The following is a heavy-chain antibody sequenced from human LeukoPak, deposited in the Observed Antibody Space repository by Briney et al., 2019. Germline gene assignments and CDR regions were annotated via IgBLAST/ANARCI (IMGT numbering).Heavy chain of an antibody. J-gene: IGHJ4*02. CDR1: GFTFSSYA. CDR3: ANHGSSGYTFGNDY. CDR2: ISGSGGST. D-gene: IGHD3-22*01. V-gene: IGHV3-23*01. Sequence: PGGSLRLSCAASGFTFSSYAMSWVRQAPGKGLEWVSAISGSGGSTFYADSVKGRFTISRDNSKNTLYLQMNSLRAEDTAVYYCANHGSSGYTFGNDYWGQGTLVTVSS.